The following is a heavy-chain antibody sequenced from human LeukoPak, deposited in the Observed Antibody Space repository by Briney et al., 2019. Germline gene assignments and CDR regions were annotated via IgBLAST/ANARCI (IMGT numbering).Heavy chain of an antibody. Sequence: SETLSLTCTVSGNSMSSYYWSWIRQPPGKGLEWVGYIYASGSTDYNPSLKSRVTISVDTSKNQFSLKLSSVTAADTAVYYCARLRYSWYSDHWGRGTLVTVSS. CDR3: ARLRYSWYSDH. V-gene: IGHV4-4*09. CDR1: GNSMSSYY. J-gene: IGHJ2*01. D-gene: IGHD1-1*01. CDR2: IYASGST.